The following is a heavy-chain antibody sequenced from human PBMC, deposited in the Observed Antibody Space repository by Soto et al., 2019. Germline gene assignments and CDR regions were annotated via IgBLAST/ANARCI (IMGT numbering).Heavy chain of an antibody. CDR1: GGSISSGNYY. Sequence: SETLSLTCTVSGGSISSGNYYWGWIRQPPGKGLEWIGSIYYSGSTYYNPSLKSRVTISVDTSKNQFSLKLSSVTAADTAVYYCARPTYNSGSPFDYWGQGTLVTVSS. V-gene: IGHV4-39*07. CDR2: IYYSGST. CDR3: ARPTYNSGSPFDY. J-gene: IGHJ4*02. D-gene: IGHD1-20*01.